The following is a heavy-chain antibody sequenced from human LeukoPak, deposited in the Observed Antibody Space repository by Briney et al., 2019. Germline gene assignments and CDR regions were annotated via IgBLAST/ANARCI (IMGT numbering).Heavy chain of an antibody. V-gene: IGHV4-30-2*01. CDR1: GGSISSGGYY. J-gene: IGHJ4*02. CDR3: ARGRYDILTGARGFDY. Sequence: PSQTLSLTCTVSGGSISSGGYYWSWIRQPPGKGLEWIGYIYHSGSTYYNPSLKSRVTISVDRSKNQFSLKLSSVTAADTAVYYCARGRYDILTGARGFDYWGQGTLVTVSS. CDR2: IYHSGST. D-gene: IGHD3-9*01.